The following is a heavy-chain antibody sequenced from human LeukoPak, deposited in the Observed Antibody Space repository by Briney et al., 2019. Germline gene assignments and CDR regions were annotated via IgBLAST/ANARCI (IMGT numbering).Heavy chain of an antibody. J-gene: IGHJ4*02. D-gene: IGHD2-2*01. Sequence: GGSLRLSCAASRFTFSSYSMNWVRQAPGKGLEWVSSISSSSSYIYYADSVKGRFTISRDNAKNSLYLQMNSLRAEDTAVYYCASFKLGYCSSTSCSVDYWGQGTLVTVSS. CDR1: RFTFSSYS. V-gene: IGHV3-21*01. CDR3: ASFKLGYCSSTSCSVDY. CDR2: ISSSSSYI.